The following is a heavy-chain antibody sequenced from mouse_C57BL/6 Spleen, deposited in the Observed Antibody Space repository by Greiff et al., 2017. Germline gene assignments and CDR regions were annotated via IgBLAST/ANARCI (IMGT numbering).Heavy chain of an antibody. D-gene: IGHD2-1*01. CDR3: AQIAPYGNQRYFGC. Sequence: VKLMESGPGILQPSQTLSLSCSSSGFSLSTFGMGVGWIRPPSGKGLEWLAHIWWDDDKYYNPALKSRLTSSKDTSTNQVFLKIAHADTADTATYYCAQIAPYGNQRYFGCWGQGTTLTVSS. J-gene: IGHJ2*01. CDR2: IWWDDDK. CDR1: GFSLSTFGMG. V-gene: IGHV8-8*01.